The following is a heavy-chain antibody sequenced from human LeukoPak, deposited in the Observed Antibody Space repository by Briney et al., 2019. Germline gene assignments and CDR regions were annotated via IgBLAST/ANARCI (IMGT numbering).Heavy chain of an antibody. V-gene: IGHV3-30*12. CDR2: ISYDGSNK. CDR1: GFTFSSYG. D-gene: IGHD1-26*01. CDR3: ARDLTDGWELHSLPYYFDY. Sequence: TGGSLRLSCAASGFTFSSYGIHWVRQAPGKGLEWVAVISYDGSNKHYADSVKGRFTISRDNSKNTLYLQMNSLRAEDTAVYYCARDLTDGWELHSLPYYFDYWGQGTLVTVSS. J-gene: IGHJ4*02.